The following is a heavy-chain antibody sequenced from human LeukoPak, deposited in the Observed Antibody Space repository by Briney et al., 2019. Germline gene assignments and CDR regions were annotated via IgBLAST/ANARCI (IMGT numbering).Heavy chain of an antibody. CDR3: ARHAPGYFDFL. D-gene: IGHD3-9*01. Sequence: PSETLSLTCTVSDGSLSGYYCSWVRQPPGKGLEGIGYIFYSGSTSYNPSLKSRVTMSVDTSKNQVSLKMRSVTAADTAVYYCARHAPGYFDFLWGQGTLVTVSS. J-gene: IGHJ4*02. CDR1: DGSLSGYY. V-gene: IGHV4-59*08. CDR2: IFYSGST.